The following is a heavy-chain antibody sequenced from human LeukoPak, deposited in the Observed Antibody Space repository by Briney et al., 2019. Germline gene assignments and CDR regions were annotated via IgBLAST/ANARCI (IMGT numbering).Heavy chain of an antibody. CDR2: IYYSGST. CDR3: TAASGSYWYFDL. CDR1: GGXISRSTYY. V-gene: IGHV4-39*07. D-gene: IGHD6-13*01. J-gene: IGHJ2*01. Sequence: SETLSLTCTVSGGXISRSTYYWGWIRQPPGKGLEWIGSIYYSGSTNYNPSLKSRLTISVDTSKSQFSLRLSSVTAADTAVYYCTAASGSYWYFDLWGRGTLVTVSS.